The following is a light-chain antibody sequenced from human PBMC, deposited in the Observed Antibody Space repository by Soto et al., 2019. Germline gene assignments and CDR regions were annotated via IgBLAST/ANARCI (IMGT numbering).Light chain of an antibody. CDR3: SSYAGSNNFDVV. CDR1: SSDVGGYNY. Sequence: QSALTQPPSASGSPGQSVTISCTGTSSDVGGYNYVSWYQQHPGKAPKLMIYEVSKRPSGVPDRFSGSKSGNTASLTVSGLQAEGEADYYCSSYAGSNNFDVVFGGGTKLTVL. V-gene: IGLV2-8*01. CDR2: EVS. J-gene: IGLJ2*01.